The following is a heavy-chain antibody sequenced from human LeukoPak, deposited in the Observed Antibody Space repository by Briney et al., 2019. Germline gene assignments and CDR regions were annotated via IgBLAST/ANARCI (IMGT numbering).Heavy chain of an antibody. CDR3: TKDAGYASDY. CDR2: ILNDGTNK. D-gene: IGHD2-15*01. V-gene: IGHV3-33*03. Sequence: GESLRLSCAASGFTFSSYGMHWVRQAPGKGLEWVATILNDGTNKYYADSVKGRFTISRDNAKNTLYLQMSSLRVEDTAVYFCTKDAGYASDYWGQGILVPVSS. J-gene: IGHJ4*02. CDR1: GFTFSSYG.